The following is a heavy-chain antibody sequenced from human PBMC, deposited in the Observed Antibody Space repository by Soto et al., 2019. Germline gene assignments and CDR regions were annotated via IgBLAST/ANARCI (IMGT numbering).Heavy chain of an antibody. D-gene: IGHD3-9*01. Sequence: LRLSFAASGFTFSSYGMHWVRQAPGKGLEWVAVISYDGSNKYYADSVKGRFTISRDNSKNTLYLQMNSLRAEDTAVYYCAKAYDVLYYFDYWGQGTLVTVSS. CDR2: ISYDGSNK. CDR3: AKAYDVLYYFDY. J-gene: IGHJ4*02. CDR1: GFTFSSYG. V-gene: IGHV3-30*18.